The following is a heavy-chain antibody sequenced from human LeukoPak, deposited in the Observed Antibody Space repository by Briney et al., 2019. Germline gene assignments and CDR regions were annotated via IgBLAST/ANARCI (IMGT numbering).Heavy chain of an antibody. CDR2: IYYSGST. D-gene: IGHD3-22*01. CDR3: ARDDYDSSGYLPYNWFDP. Sequence: SETLSLTCTVSGGSISSGDYYWSWIRQPPGKGVEWIGNIYYSGSTYYNPSLRSRVTISVDTSKNQFSLKLSSVTAADTAAYYCARDDYDSSGYLPYNWFDPWGQGTLVTVSS. J-gene: IGHJ5*02. CDR1: GGSISSGDYY. V-gene: IGHV4-30-4*08.